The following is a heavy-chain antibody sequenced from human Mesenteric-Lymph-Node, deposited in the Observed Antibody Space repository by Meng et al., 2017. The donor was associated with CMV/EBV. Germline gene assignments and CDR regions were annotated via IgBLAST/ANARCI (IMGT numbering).Heavy chain of an antibody. V-gene: IGHV3-53*01. J-gene: IGHJ4*02. CDR2: IYGDGYT. CDR1: GFDVSDNH. CDR3: HGSGGYSY. D-gene: IGHD1-26*01. Sequence: GESLKISCVVSGFDVSDNHINWVRQAPGKGLEWVSTIYGDGYTNSADSVKGRFAISRDNSKNRVFLQMNSLRAEDTAIYYCHGSGGYSYWGQGSLVTVSS.